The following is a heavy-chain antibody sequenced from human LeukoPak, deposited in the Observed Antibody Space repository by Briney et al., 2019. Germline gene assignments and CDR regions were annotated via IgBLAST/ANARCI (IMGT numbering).Heavy chain of an antibody. CDR2: TYNSGRT. J-gene: IGHJ4*02. V-gene: IGHV4-30-4*01. Sequence: PSETLSLTCAVSGGPISSATYYWSWIRQPPGKGLEWVGHTYNSGRTYYNPSLKRRLTMSLDTSRNQFSLRLSSVTAADTAVYHCARVADEFGDYGFDSWGQGTLVTVSS. CDR3: ARVADEFGDYGFDS. D-gene: IGHD4-17*01. CDR1: GGPISSATYY.